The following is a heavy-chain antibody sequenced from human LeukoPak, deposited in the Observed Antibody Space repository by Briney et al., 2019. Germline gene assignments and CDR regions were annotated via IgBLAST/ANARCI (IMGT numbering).Heavy chain of an antibody. J-gene: IGHJ6*02. CDR1: GGSISSGDYY. D-gene: IGHD3-10*01. V-gene: IGHV4-30-4*01. Sequence: SETLSLTCTVSGGSISSGDYYWSWIRQPPGKGLEWIGYIYYSGSTYYNPSLKSRVTISVDTSKDQFSLKLSSVTAAGTAVYYCARDPFITMVRGVPRGYYYGMDVWGQGTTVTVSS. CDR3: ARDPFITMVRGVPRGYYYGMDV. CDR2: IYYSGST.